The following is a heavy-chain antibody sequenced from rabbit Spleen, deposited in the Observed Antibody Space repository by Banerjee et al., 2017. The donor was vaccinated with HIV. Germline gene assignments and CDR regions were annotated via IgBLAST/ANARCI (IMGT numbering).Heavy chain of an antibody. CDR3: AREKSGIVGYDL. CDR1: GFSFSSSDW. Sequence: QSLEESGGDLVKPGASLTLTCTASGFSFSSSDWIYWVRQAPGKELEWIGYIDPVFGTTYYASWAKGRFTISKTSSTTVTLQMTSLTVADTATYFCAREKSGIVGYDLWGQGTLVTVS. J-gene: IGHJ4*01. V-gene: IGHV1S40*01. D-gene: IGHD6-1*01. CDR2: IDPVFGTT.